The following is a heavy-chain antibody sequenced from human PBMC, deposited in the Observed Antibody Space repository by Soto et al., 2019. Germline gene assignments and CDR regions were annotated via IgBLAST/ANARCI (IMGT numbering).Heavy chain of an antibody. CDR2: IYYSGST. Sequence: SETLSLTCSVSGGSVSSNIYYWTWIRQHPGKGPEWIGHIYYSGSTYYNPSLKSRVTISLDMSKNQFSLKLTSVSAADTAVYYCARGYDYYSCGYLFDYWGQGTLVTVSS. D-gene: IGHD3-22*01. CDR3: ARGYDYYSCGYLFDY. CDR1: GGSVSSNIYY. V-gene: IGHV4-31*03. J-gene: IGHJ4*02.